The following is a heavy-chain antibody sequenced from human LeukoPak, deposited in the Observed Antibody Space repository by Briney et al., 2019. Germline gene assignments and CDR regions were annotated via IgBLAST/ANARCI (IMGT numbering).Heavy chain of an antibody. V-gene: IGHV3-11*01. CDR3: ARRAIFGVDYLYYYYYMDV. CDR1: GFTFSDYY. Sequence: PGGSLRLSCAASGFTFSDYYMSWIRQAPGKGLEWVSYISSSGSTIYYADSVKGRFTISRDNAKNSLYLQMNSLRAEDTAVYYCARRAIFGVDYLYYYYYMDVWGKGTTVTVSS. D-gene: IGHD3-3*01. J-gene: IGHJ6*03. CDR2: ISSSGSTI.